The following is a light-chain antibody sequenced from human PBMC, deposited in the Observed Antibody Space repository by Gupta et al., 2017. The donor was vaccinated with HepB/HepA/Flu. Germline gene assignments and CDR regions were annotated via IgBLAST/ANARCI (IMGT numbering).Light chain of an antibody. CDR2: GAS. Sequence: DIQMTQSPSSLSASIGDRVTITCRASQNIRNNLNWYQQMPGKAPKVLIYGASNLQSGVPSRFSGSGSGTDFTLTISSLQPEDFATFYCQQSFRSPHTFGQGTKVEIK. V-gene: IGKV1-39*01. CDR1: QNIRNN. CDR3: QQSFRSPHT. J-gene: IGKJ1*01.